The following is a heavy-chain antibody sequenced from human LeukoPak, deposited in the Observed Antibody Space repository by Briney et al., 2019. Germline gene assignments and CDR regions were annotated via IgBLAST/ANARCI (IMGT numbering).Heavy chain of an antibody. CDR1: GGSISSYY. D-gene: IGHD5-24*01. V-gene: IGHV4-59*08. J-gene: IGHJ4*02. CDR2: IYYSGST. Sequence: KPSETLSLTCTVSGGSISSYYWSWIRQPPGKGLEWIGYIYYSGSTNYNPSLKSRVTISVDTSKNQFSLKLSSVTAADTAVYYCARQRGYKSKSFDYWGQGTLVTVS. CDR3: ARQRGYKSKSFDY.